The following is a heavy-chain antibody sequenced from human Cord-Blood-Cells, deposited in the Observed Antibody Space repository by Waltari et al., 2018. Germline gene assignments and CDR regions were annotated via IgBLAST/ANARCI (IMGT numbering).Heavy chain of an antibody. Sequence: QVQLVQSGAEVKKPGASVKVSCKASGYTFTSYAMHWVRQAPGQRLEWMGWINAGNGNTKYSQKFQGRVTITRDTSASTAYMELSSLRSEDTAVYYCARGQQLVMRAFDIWGQGTMVTVSS. V-gene: IGHV1-3*01. J-gene: IGHJ3*02. D-gene: IGHD6-13*01. CDR1: GYTFTSYA. CDR3: ARGQQLVMRAFDI. CDR2: INAGNGNT.